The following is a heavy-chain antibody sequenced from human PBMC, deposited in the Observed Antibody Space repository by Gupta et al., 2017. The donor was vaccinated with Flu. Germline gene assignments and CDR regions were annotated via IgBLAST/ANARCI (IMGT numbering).Heavy chain of an antibody. CDR2: ISYDGSNK. V-gene: IGHV3-30*18. D-gene: IGHD6-13*01. CDR1: GFTFSSYG. CDR3: AKDKQQLVRGPLTGDY. Sequence: QVQLVESGGGVVQPGRSLRLSCAASGFTFSSYGMHWVRQAPGKGLEWVAVISYDGSNKYYADSVKGRFTISRDNSKNTLYLQMNSLRAEDTAVYYCAKDKQQLVRGPLTGDYWGQGTLVTVSS. J-gene: IGHJ4*02.